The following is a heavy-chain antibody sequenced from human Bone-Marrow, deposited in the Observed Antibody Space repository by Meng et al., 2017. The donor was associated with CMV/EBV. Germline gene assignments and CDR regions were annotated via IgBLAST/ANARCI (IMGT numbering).Heavy chain of an antibody. CDR1: GASISSHY. CDR3: ARDQGDYYYYGMDV. J-gene: IGHJ6*02. V-gene: IGHV4-59*11. Sequence: GSLRLSCTVSGASISSHYYNWIRQSPGKGLEWIGYVYSYGNTNYNPSLKSRVTMSADTSKNQFSLKLSSVTAADTAAYYCARDQGDYYYYGMDVWGQGTTVTVSS. CDR2: VYSYGNT.